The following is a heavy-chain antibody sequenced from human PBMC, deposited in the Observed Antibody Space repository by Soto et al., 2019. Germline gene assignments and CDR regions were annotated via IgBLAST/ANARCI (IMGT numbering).Heavy chain of an antibody. D-gene: IGHD2-8*01. CDR1: GYTFSRYG. CDR3: AKNGQPPYYYYGMDV. V-gene: IGHV1-18*01. J-gene: IGHJ6*02. Sequence: ASVKVSCKASGYTFSRYGISWVRQAPGQGLEWMGWISGYNGDTKYVQKVQGRVTMTIDTSTYTAYMELRSLTSDDTAIYYCAKNGQPPYYYYGMDVWGQGTTVTVSS. CDR2: ISGYNGDT.